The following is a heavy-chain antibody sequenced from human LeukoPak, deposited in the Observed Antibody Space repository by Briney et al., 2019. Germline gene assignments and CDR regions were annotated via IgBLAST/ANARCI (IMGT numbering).Heavy chain of an antibody. CDR2: ILNDGTWE. D-gene: IGHD3-16*01. J-gene: IGHJ5*01. Sequence: PGGSLRLSCAASGFTYSDYGMHWVRQAPGRGLEGVPFILNDGTWEYYPDSVKGRLTISRDNSRNTLYLQMNSVRLEDTAIYYCVKGGSISHNWFDSWGQGTLVTVSS. CDR3: VKGGSISHNWFDS. V-gene: IGHV3-30*02. CDR1: GFTYSDYG.